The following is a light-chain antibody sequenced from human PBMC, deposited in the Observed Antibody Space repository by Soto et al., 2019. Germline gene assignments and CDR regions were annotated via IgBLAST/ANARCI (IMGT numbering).Light chain of an antibody. CDR2: KAF. CDR1: QSISSW. V-gene: IGKV1-5*03. J-gene: IGKJ1*01. CDR3: EQYNSLWT. Sequence: DIQMTPSPSTLSASVGDRVTITCRASQSISSWLAWYQQKPGKAPKLLIYKAFSLESGVPPRFSGSGSGTEFTLSISSLQPDDFATYYCEQYNSLWTFGQGTKVEIK.